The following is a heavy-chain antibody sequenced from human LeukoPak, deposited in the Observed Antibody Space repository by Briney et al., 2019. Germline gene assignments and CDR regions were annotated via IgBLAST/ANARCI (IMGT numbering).Heavy chain of an antibody. Sequence: SETLSLTCTVSSGSISSSSYYWGWIRQPPGKGLEWIGSIYYSGSTYYNPSLKSRVTISVDTSKNQFSLRLSSVTAAGTAVYYCARVVVVAPRGYYYYMDVWGKGTTVTVSS. J-gene: IGHJ6*03. D-gene: IGHD2-21*01. CDR2: IYYSGST. CDR1: SGSISSSSYY. CDR3: ARVVVVAPRGYYYYMDV. V-gene: IGHV4-39*07.